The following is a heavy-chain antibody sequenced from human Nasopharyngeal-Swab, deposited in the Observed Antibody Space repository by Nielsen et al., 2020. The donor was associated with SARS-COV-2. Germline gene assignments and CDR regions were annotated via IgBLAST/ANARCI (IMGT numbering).Heavy chain of an antibody. Sequence: WIRQPPGKGLEWIGEINHSGSTNYNPSLKSRVTISVDTSKNQFSLKLSSVIAADTAVYYCARGQGPRHYYDSSGYYYDVLGRGYYFDYWGQGTLVTVSS. V-gene: IGHV4-34*01. D-gene: IGHD3-22*01. J-gene: IGHJ4*02. CDR3: ARGQGPRHYYDSSGYYYDVLGRGYYFDY. CDR2: INHSGST.